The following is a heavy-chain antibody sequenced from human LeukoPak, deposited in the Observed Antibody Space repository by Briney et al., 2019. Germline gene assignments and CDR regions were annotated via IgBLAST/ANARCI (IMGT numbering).Heavy chain of an antibody. CDR1: GFTVSSHC. J-gene: IGHJ4*02. D-gene: IGHD6-19*01. CDR3: ARIYGDGWYADH. V-gene: IGHV3-53*01. Sequence: GGSLRLSCAASGFTVSSHCMSWVRQAPGKGLEWVSIIYIGGITWYADSMKGRITTSRDNTKNTLYLQMDSLRAEDTAVYSCARIYGDGWYADHWGQGTLVTVSS. CDR2: IYIGGIT.